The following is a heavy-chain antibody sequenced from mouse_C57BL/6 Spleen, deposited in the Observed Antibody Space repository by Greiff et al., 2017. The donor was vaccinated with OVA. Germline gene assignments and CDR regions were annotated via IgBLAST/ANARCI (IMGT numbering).Heavy chain of an antibody. CDR3: ARWTHYDYDVAWFAY. J-gene: IGHJ3*01. CDR2: IHPNSGST. V-gene: IGHV1-64*01. D-gene: IGHD2-4*01. CDR1: GYTFTSYW. Sequence: QVQLQQPGAELVKPGASVKLSCKASGYTFTSYWMHWVKQRPGQGLEWIGMIHPNSGSTNYNEKFKSKATLTVDKSSSTAYMQLSSLTSEDSAVYYCARWTHYDYDVAWFAYWGQGTLVTVSA.